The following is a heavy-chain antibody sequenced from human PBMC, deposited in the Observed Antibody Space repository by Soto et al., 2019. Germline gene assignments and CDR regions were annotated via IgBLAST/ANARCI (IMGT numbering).Heavy chain of an antibody. V-gene: IGHV4-59*08. D-gene: IGHD3-10*01. J-gene: IGHJ5*02. CDR2: IYYSGST. Sequence: QVQLQESGPGLVKPSETLSLTCTVSGGSISSYYWSWIRQPPGKGLEWIGYIYYSGSTNYNPSLKSRVTISVDTSKNQFSLKLSSVTAADTAVYYCARRYGSGRFDPWGQGTLVTVSS. CDR1: GGSISSYY. CDR3: ARRYGSGRFDP.